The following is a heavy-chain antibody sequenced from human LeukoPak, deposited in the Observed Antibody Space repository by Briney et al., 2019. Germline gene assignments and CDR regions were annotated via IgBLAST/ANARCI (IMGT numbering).Heavy chain of an antibody. CDR2: TYYRSKWYN. D-gene: IGHD6-13*01. Sequence: PSQTLSLTCAISGDSVSSNSAAWNWIRQSPSRGLEWLGRTYYRSKWYNDYAVSVKSRITINPDTSKNQFSLQLNSVTPEDTAVYFFARDSFFCRSWANIGYWGQGTLVTVSS. J-gene: IGHJ4*02. CDR3: ARDSFFCRSWANIGY. CDR1: GDSVSSNSAA. V-gene: IGHV6-1*01.